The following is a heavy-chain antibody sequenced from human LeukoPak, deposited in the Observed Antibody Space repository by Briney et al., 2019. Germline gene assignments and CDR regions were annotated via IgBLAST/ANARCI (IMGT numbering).Heavy chain of an antibody. CDR1: GGSIISYY. Sequence: KPSETLSLTCTDSGGSIISYYWSWIRQPPGKGLEWIGFIYYSGSTNYNPSLKSRATMSVDTSKNQFSLKLSSVTAVDTAVYYCARRRKSSYSDAFDIWGQGTMVTVSS. CDR2: IYYSGST. J-gene: IGHJ3*02. V-gene: IGHV4-59*01. D-gene: IGHD2-2*02. CDR3: ARRRKSSYSDAFDI.